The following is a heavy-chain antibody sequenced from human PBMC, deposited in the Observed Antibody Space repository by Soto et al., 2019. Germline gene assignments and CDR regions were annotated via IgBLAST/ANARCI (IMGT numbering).Heavy chain of an antibody. CDR3: AREARITMIAKFDP. CDR2: IWYDGSNK. J-gene: IGHJ5*02. CDR1: GFTFSSYG. Sequence: QVQLVESGGGVVQPGRSLRLSCAASGFTFSSYGMHWVRQAPGKGLEWVAVIWYDGSNKYYADSVKGRFTISRDNSKNTLYLQMNSLRAEDTAVYYCAREARITMIAKFDPWGQGTLGTVSS. V-gene: IGHV3-33*01. D-gene: IGHD3-22*01.